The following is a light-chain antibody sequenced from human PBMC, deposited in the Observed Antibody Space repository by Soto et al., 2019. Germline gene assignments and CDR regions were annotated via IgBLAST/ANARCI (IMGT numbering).Light chain of an antibody. V-gene: IGKV3-15*01. CDR1: QSVSSS. J-gene: IGKJ1*01. CDR3: QQYHNWPST. CDR2: GAS. Sequence: EIVMTRSPATLSVSPGERATLSCRASQSVSSSLAWYQQKPGQAPRLLIYGASTRATGIPARFSGSGSGTEFTLTISSLQSEDFAVYYCQQYHNWPSTFGQGTKVDIK.